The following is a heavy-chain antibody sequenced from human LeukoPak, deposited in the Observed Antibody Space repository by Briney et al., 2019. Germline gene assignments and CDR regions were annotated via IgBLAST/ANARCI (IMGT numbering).Heavy chain of an antibody. CDR3: AREDRSGYYPYYFDY. D-gene: IGHD3-22*01. J-gene: IGHJ4*02. CDR2: IYYSGSS. Sequence: TSQTLSLTCTVSGGSINNGGYYWSWIRQHPGKGLEWIGYIYYSGSSYYNPSLRSRVTISVDTSKNHFSLKLSSVTAADTAVYYCAREDRSGYYPYYFDYWGQGTLVTVSS. CDR1: GGSINNGGYY. V-gene: IGHV4-31*03.